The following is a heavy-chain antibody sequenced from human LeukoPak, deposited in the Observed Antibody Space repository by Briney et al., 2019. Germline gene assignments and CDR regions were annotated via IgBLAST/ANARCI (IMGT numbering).Heavy chain of an antibody. D-gene: IGHD6-19*01. J-gene: IGHJ4*02. Sequence: GGSLRLSCAASGFTFPEYTTHWVRQAPGEGLEWVSLISWNGARIHYGDSVKGRFTISRDNSKNSLYLQMNSLRTEDTALYYCVKDLVAASENVRGWYPMDYWGQGTLVTVSS. CDR3: VKDLVAASENVRGWYPMDY. CDR1: GFTFPEYT. CDR2: ISWNGARI. V-gene: IGHV3-43*01.